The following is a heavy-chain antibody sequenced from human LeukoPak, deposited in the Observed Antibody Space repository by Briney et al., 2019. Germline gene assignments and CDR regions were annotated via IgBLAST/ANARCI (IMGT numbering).Heavy chain of an antibody. Sequence: SVKVSCKTSGGTFSSYAISWVRQAPGQGLEWMGGLIPILDTANYAQKFQGRVTITADKSTSTAYMELSSLRSEDTAVYYCAREEDTPNWFDPWGQGTLVTVSS. CDR1: GGTFSSYA. CDR2: LIPILDTA. V-gene: IGHV1-69*10. J-gene: IGHJ5*02. CDR3: AREEDTPNWFDP.